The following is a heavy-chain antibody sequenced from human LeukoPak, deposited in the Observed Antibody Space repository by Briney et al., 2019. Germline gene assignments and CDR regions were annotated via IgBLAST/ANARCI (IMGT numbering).Heavy chain of an antibody. CDR3: ARDSRGYCSSTSCHADSYGMDV. CDR1: GGSFSGYY. Sequence: PSETLSLTCAVYGGSFSGYYWSWIRQPPGKGLEWIGEINHSGSTNYNPSLKSRVTISVDTSKNQFSLKLSSVTAADTAVYYCARDSRGYCSSTSCHADSYGMDVWGQGTTVTVSS. V-gene: IGHV4-34*01. J-gene: IGHJ6*02. D-gene: IGHD2-2*01. CDR2: INHSGST.